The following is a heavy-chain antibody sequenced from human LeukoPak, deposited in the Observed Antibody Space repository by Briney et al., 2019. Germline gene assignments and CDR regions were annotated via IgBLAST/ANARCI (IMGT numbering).Heavy chain of an antibody. V-gene: IGHV3-21*01. CDR1: GFTFSSYS. CDR3: AREPYYYDSSGYYFDY. Sequence: PGGSLRLSCAASGFTFSSYSMNWVRQAPGKGLEWVSSISSRSSYIYYADSVKGRFTISRDNAKNSLYLQMNSLRAEDTAVYYCAREPYYYDSSGYYFDYWGQGTLVTVSS. J-gene: IGHJ4*02. D-gene: IGHD3-22*01. CDR2: ISSRSSYI.